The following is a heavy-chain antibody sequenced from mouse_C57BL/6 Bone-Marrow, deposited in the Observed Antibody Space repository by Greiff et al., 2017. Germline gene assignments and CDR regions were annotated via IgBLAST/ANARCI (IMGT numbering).Heavy chain of an antibody. CDR2: IYPGSGST. CDR1: GYTFTSYW. D-gene: IGHD2-4*01. CDR3: ARGPFDYDVAWFAY. V-gene: IGHV1-55*01. Sequence: VQLQQPGAELVKPGASVKMSCKASGYTFTSYWITWVKQRPGQGLEWIGDIYPGSGSTNYNEKFKSKATLTVDTSSSTAYMQLSSLTSEDSAVYYCARGPFDYDVAWFAYWGQGTLVTVSA. J-gene: IGHJ3*01.